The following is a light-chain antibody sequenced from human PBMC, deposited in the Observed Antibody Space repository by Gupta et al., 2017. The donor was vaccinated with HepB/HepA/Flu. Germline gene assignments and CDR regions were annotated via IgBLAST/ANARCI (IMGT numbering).Light chain of an antibody. CDR2: DAP. J-gene: IGKJ4*01. CDR1: QSVSSY. V-gene: IGKV3-11*01. CDR3: QQRSNWPLT. Sequence: EIVLTQSPATLSLSPGERATLSCRASQSVSSYLAWYQQKPGQAPRLLIYDAPNRATGIPARFSGSGSGTDFTLTISSLEPEDFAVYYCQQRSNWPLTFGGGTKVEIK.